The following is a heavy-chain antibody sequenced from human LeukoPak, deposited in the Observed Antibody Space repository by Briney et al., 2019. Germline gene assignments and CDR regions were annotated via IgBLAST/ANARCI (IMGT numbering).Heavy chain of an antibody. Sequence: KTGGSLRLSCAASGFTFSSYSMNWVRQAPGKGLEWVSSISSSSSYIYYADSVKGRFTISRDDAKNSLYLQMNSLRVEDTAVYYCTRGHLPGLPQPSDYWGQGTLVTVSS. CDR2: ISSSSSYI. V-gene: IGHV3-21*06. D-gene: IGHD1-1*01. J-gene: IGHJ4*02. CDR1: GFTFSSYS. CDR3: TRGHLPGLPQPSDY.